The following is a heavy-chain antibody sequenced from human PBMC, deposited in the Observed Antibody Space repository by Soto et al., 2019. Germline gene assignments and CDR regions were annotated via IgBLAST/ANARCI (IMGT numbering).Heavy chain of an antibody. Sequence: DVQLLESGGGLVQPGGSLRLSCAASGFSFSSYAMSWVRQAPGKGLEWVSTISGSDGKTFYADSVKGRFSISRDTSKNKLYLQMNSLRADDTAVYYCASWSYLDYWGQGTRVTVSS. CDR2: ISGSDGKT. D-gene: IGHD3-3*01. CDR1: GFSFSSYA. V-gene: IGHV3-23*01. J-gene: IGHJ4*02. CDR3: ASWSYLDY.